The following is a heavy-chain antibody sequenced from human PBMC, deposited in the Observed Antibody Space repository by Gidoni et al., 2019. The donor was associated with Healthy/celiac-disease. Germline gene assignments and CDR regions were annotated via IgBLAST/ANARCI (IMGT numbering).Heavy chain of an antibody. D-gene: IGHD2-2*01. V-gene: IGHV3-23*01. CDR3: AKTPIVVVPAASYFDY. Sequence: EVQLLESGGGLVQPGGSLRLSCAASGFTFSSYAMSWVRQAPGKGLEWVSAISGSGGSTYYADSVKGRFTISRDNSKNTLYLQMNSLRAEDTAVYYCAKTPIVVVPAASYFDYWGQGTLVTVSS. CDR1: GFTFSSYA. CDR2: ISGSGGST. J-gene: IGHJ4*02.